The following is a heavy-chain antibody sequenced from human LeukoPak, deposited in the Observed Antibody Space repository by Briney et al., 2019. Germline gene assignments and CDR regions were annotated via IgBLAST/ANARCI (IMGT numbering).Heavy chain of an antibody. CDR1: GGSLSSYY. V-gene: IGHV4-59*01. Sequence: SETLSLTCTVSGGSLSSYYWSWIRQPPGKGLEWIGYIYYSGSTNYNPSLKSRVTISVDTSKNQFSLKLSSVTAADTAVYYCARRENSGDAFDIWGQGTMVTVSS. CDR2: IYYSGST. D-gene: IGHD1-26*01. J-gene: IGHJ3*02. CDR3: ARRENSGDAFDI.